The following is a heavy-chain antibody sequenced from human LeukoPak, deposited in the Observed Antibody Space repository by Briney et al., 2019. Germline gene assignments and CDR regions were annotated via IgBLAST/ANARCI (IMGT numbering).Heavy chain of an antibody. CDR3: ARIASDGSGTNHY. V-gene: IGHV1-18*01. Sequence: ASVKVSCKASGYMFSSYGITWVRQAPGQGLEWMGWISAYNGNTKSAQNLQGRVIMPTDTSTNTAHMELRSLRSDDTAVCYCARIASDGSGTNHYWGQGTQVIVSS. CDR1: GYMFSSYG. J-gene: IGHJ4*02. D-gene: IGHD3-10*01. CDR2: ISAYNGNT.